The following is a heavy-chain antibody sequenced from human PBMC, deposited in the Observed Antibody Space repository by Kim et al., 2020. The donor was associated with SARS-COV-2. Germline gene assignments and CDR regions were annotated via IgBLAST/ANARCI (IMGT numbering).Heavy chain of an antibody. CDR1: GFTFDDYA. D-gene: IGHD3-9*01. Sequence: GGSLRLSCAASGFTFDDYAMHWVRQAPGKGLEWVSLISGDGGSTYYADSVKGRFTISRDNSKNSLYLQMNSLRTEDTALYYCAKDTPTGYYYYGMDVWGQGTTVTVSS. V-gene: IGHV3-43*02. CDR3: AKDTPTGYYYYGMDV. J-gene: IGHJ6*02. CDR2: ISGDGGST.